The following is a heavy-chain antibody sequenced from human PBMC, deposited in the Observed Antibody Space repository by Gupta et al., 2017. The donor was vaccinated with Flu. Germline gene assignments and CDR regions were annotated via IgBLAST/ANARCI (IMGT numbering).Heavy chain of an antibody. Sequence: EVQLLESGGSLAQPGTSLTLSCSASGFAFSSHAMAWLRQGPGKGLEWVASISIAAVDSYYANAGRGRFTTSRDDDRNTLELQINKPRVEDRDVYFCANDPRGHDIYGSWLGSWGQGTPVPVS. D-gene: IGHD3-10*01. J-gene: IGHJ5*02. V-gene: IGHV3-23*01. CDR3: ANDPRGHDIYGSWLGS. CDR2: ISIAAVDS. CDR1: GFAFSSHA.